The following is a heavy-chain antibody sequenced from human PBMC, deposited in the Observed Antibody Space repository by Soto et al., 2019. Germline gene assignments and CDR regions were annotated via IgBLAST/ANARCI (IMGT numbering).Heavy chain of an antibody. CDR3: ARENWNYVAFDI. J-gene: IGHJ3*02. CDR2: INPSGGST. D-gene: IGHD1-7*01. CDR1: GYTFTSYY. Sequence: QVQLVQSGAEVKKPGASVKVSCKASGYTFTSYYMHWVRQAPGQGLEWMGIINPSGGSTSYAQKFQGRVTMTRDTSASKVYMELSSLRSEDTAVYCCARENWNYVAFDIWGQGTMVTVSS. V-gene: IGHV1-46*03.